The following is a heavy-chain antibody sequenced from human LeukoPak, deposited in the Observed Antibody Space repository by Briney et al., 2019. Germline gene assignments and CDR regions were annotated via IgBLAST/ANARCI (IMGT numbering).Heavy chain of an antibody. D-gene: IGHD3-10*01. CDR1: GFTFSSYA. CDR2: IGGSTDFT. J-gene: IGHJ4*02. V-gene: IGHV3-23*01. CDR3: AKADRGWGVITKD. Sequence: PGGSLRLSCAAPGFTFSSYAMSWVRQAPGKGLEWFSAIGGSTDFTYYAEYVKGRFTISRDNSKKTIYLQMNSLRAEDTAVYYCAKADRGWGVITKDWGQGTLVTVSS.